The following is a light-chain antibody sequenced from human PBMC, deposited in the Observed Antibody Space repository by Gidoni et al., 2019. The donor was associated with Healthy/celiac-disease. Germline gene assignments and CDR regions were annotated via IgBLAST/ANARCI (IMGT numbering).Light chain of an antibody. Sequence: DIVMTQSPLSLPVTPGEPASISCRSSQSLLHSNGYNYLDWYLQKPGQSPQLLIYLGSSRASGVPDRFRGSGSGTDFTLKISRVEAEDVGVYDCMQALQTRSITFXXXTRLEIK. CDR1: QSLLHSNGYNY. J-gene: IGKJ5*01. V-gene: IGKV2-28*01. CDR3: MQALQTRSIT. CDR2: LGS.